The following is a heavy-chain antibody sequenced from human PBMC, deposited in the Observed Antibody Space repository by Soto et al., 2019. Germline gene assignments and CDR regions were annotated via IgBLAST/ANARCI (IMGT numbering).Heavy chain of an antibody. D-gene: IGHD4-17*01. Sequence: GGSLRLSCTASGFSFSNYAVTWVRQAPGKGLEWVSSIGGDTSYTYYVDSVKGRFTISRDKSKNTVFLQMNSLRADDTAVYHCAKDPNGDYVGAFDSWGQGTLVTVSS. CDR3: AKDPNGDYVGAFDS. V-gene: IGHV3-23*01. CDR2: IGGDTSYT. CDR1: GFSFSNYA. J-gene: IGHJ4*02.